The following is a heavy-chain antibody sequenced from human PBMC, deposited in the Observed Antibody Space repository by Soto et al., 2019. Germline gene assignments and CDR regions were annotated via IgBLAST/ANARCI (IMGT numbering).Heavy chain of an antibody. V-gene: IGHV1-2*02. D-gene: IGHD5-18*01. CDR3: ARVRIQLWYDAFDI. CDR2: IDPKSGAT. J-gene: IGHJ3*02. Sequence: ASVKVSCKASRFTFSDCYIHWVRQAPGQGLEWMGWIDPKSGATNFAQKFQGRVTMTRDTSISTSYMELSSLRSDDTAVYYCARVRIQLWYDAFDIWGQGTMVTVSS. CDR1: RFTFSDCY.